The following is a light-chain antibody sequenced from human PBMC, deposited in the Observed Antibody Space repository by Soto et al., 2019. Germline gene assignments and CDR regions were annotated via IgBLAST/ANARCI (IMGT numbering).Light chain of an antibody. V-gene: IGKV3-20*01. J-gene: IGKJ1*01. CDR3: QQYGSSPWT. CDR2: DAS. Sequence: EIMLSQSPCTLSLSTGERATLSCRASQTVRNNYLAWYQQKPGQAPRLLIYDASSRATGIPDRFSGSGSGTDFTLTISRLEPEDFAVYYCQQYGSSPWTFAQGTKVAIK. CDR1: QTVRNNY.